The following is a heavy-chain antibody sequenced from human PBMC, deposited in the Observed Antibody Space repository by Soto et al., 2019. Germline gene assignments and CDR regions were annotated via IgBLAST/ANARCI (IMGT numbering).Heavy chain of an antibody. J-gene: IGHJ4*02. D-gene: IGHD1-26*01. V-gene: IGHV4-4*02. Sequence: QVQLQESGPGLVKPSGTLSLTCTVSGASIITRSDAWWSWVRQPPGKGLEWIGEIYHSGSTNYNPSLKXRXTXSXXKSKNQFSLRLSSVTAADTAVYYCAKMVGATLVDYWGQGTLVTVSS. CDR3: AKMVGATLVDY. CDR1: GASIITRSDAW. CDR2: IYHSGST.